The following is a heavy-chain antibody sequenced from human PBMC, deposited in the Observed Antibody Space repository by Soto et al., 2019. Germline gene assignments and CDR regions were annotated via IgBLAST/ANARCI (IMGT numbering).Heavy chain of an antibody. V-gene: IGHV3-66*01. CDR3: ARDGSGH. CDR2: IYTGGGT. CDR1: GLTVSTNP. J-gene: IGHJ4*02. Sequence: EVQLVESGGGLVQPGGSLRLSCAASGLTVSTNPMSWVRQAPGKGLEWVSVIYTGGGTHYADSVKGRFTMFRDNSKNTVNLQMNSLRPEDTAVYYCARDGSGHWGQGTLVTVSS.